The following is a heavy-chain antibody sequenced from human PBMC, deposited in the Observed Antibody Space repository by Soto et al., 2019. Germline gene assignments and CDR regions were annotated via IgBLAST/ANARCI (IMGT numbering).Heavy chain of an antibody. CDR3: ASGGANYRDEGGWSDP. D-gene: IGHD4-4*01. Sequence: QVQLVQSGAEVKKPGASVKVSCKASGYTFTSYGISWVRQAPGQGLEWMGWISAYNGNTNYAQKLQGRVTITTYTSTSTAYMVLRSLRTDDTALYSCASGGANYRDEGGWSDPWGQGPLVPVSS. CDR2: ISAYNGNT. J-gene: IGHJ5*02. V-gene: IGHV1-18*01. CDR1: GYTFTSYG.